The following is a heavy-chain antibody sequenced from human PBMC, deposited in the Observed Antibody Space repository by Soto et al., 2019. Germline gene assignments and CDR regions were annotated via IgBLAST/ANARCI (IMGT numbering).Heavy chain of an antibody. CDR1: GFTFSSYG. J-gene: IGHJ4*02. D-gene: IGHD5-18*01. CDR2: ISSDGGKE. Sequence: PGGSLRLSCAASGFTFSSYGIHWVRQAPGKGLEWVAVISSDGGKEYYAESVKGRFTISRDNSKNTLFLQMNNLRAEDTAVYYCAKTRGHSYGRPVDYWGQGTLVTSPQ. V-gene: IGHV3-30*18. CDR3: AKTRGHSYGRPVDY.